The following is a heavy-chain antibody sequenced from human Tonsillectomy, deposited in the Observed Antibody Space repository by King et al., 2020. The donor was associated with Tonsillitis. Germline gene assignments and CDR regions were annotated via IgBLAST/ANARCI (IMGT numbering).Heavy chain of an antibody. V-gene: IGHV3-21*01. Sequence: QLVQSGGGLVKPGGSLRLSCAASGFTFSSYSMNWVRQAPGKGLEWVSCISSSSSYIYYADSVKGRFTISRDNAKNSLYLQMNSLRAEDTAIYYCAREYYDFWSVSGAFDIWGQGTMVTVSS. CDR3: AREYYDFWSVSGAFDI. J-gene: IGHJ3*02. D-gene: IGHD3-3*01. CDR1: GFTFSSYS. CDR2: ISSSSSYI.